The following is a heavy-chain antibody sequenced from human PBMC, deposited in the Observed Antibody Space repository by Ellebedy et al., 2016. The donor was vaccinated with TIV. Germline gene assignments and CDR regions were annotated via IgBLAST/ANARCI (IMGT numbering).Heavy chain of an antibody. Sequence: AASVKVSCKVSGDSFQTYVIRWVRQAPGQGPEWMGRIIPILGIRNYAQKFQGRVTITADKSTNTSHMELSSLTSEDTAVYYCARVMVGYSGYGANIYYFDYWGQGTLVTVSS. CDR1: GDSFQTYV. V-gene: IGHV1-69*04. D-gene: IGHD5-12*01. CDR2: IIPILGIR. CDR3: ARVMVGYSGYGANIYYFDY. J-gene: IGHJ4*02.